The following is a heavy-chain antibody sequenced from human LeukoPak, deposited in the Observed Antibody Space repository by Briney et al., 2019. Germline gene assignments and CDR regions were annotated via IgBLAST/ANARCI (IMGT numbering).Heavy chain of an antibody. J-gene: IGHJ4*02. CDR1: GFTFTKCA. V-gene: IGHV3-23*01. CDR3: AGDRNSDWYSPLDY. CDR2: ITATGDTA. Sequence: GGSLRLSCVASGFTFTKCAVSWIRQAPGKGLEWVAIITATGDTAYYADSVKGRFTISRDNSRNTVYMQMDSLRAEDTAIYYCAGDRNSDWYSPLDYWGQGSQVTVSP. D-gene: IGHD6-19*01.